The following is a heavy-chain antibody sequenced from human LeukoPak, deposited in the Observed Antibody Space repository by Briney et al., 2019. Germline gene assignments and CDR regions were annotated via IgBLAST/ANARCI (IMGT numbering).Heavy chain of an antibody. CDR3: ARIRGSLWDYYYYMDV. J-gene: IGHJ6*03. Sequence: GASVKVSCKASGYTFTGYYMHWVRQAPGQGLEWMGWINTNTGNPTYAQGFTGRFVFSLDTSVSTAYLQISSLKAEDTAVYYCARIRGSLWDYYYYMDVWGKGTTVTVSS. D-gene: IGHD5-18*01. V-gene: IGHV7-4-1*02. CDR1: GYTFTGYY. CDR2: INTNTGNP.